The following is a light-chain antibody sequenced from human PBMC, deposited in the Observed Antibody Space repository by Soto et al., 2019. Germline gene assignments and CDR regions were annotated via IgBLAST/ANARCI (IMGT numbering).Light chain of an antibody. V-gene: IGLV2-14*01. Sequence: QSALTQPASVSGSPGQSISISCTGTSSDVGGHNYVSWYQQHPGKAPKLMIYEVSNRPSGVSNRFSCSKSGNTASLTISGLQADDESAYYCSSYTSSSTYVFGTYVFGTGTTLTVL. CDR3: SSYTSSSTYVFGTYV. CDR2: EVS. CDR1: SSDVGGHNY. J-gene: IGLJ1*01.